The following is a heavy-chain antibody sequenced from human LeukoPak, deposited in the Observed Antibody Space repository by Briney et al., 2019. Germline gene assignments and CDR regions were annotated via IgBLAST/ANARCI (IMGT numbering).Heavy chain of an antibody. V-gene: IGHV3-7*03. CDR3: ARNQQLGGHSYYYYGMDV. Sequence: GGSLRLTCGASGFIFSTYWMSWVRQAPGKGLEWVANIKEDGSESHYVDSVKGRFTISRDNAKNSLYLQMNSLRAEDTAIYYCARNQQLGGHSYYYYGMDVWGQGTTVTVSS. J-gene: IGHJ6*02. CDR2: IKEDGSES. D-gene: IGHD3-16*01. CDR1: GFIFSTYW.